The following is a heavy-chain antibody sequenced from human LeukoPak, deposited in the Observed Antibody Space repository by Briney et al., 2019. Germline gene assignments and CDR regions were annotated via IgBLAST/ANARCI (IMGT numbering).Heavy chain of an antibody. CDR1: GFTFSSYA. CDR3: ARDQAYILGYYGMDV. V-gene: IGHV3-30-3*01. CDR2: ISYDGSNK. Sequence: PGGSLRLSCAASGFTFSSYAMHWVRQAPGKGLEWVAVISYDGSNKYYADSVKGRFTISRDNAKNSLYLQMNSLRAEDTAVYYCARDQAYILGYYGMDVWGQGTTVTVSS. J-gene: IGHJ6*02. D-gene: IGHD3-9*01.